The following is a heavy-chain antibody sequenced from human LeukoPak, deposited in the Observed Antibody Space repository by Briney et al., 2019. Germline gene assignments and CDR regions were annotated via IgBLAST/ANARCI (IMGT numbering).Heavy chain of an antibody. Sequence: PSETLSLTCAVYGGSFSGYYWSWIRQPPGKGLEWIGEINHSGSTNYNPSLKSRVTISVDTSKNQFSLQLGSVTAADTAVYYCARGLSSSSSGGYYMDVWGKGTTVTVSS. CDR3: ARGLSSSSSGGYYMDV. V-gene: IGHV4-34*01. CDR2: INHSGST. D-gene: IGHD6-6*01. J-gene: IGHJ6*03. CDR1: GGSFSGYY.